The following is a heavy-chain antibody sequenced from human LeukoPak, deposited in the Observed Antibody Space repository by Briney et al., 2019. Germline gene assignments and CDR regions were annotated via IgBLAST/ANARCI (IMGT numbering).Heavy chain of an antibody. CDR3: GRVIPGESGIDS. CDR1: GGSISSSSYY. D-gene: IGHD3-10*01. CDR2: IHYSGST. J-gene: IGHJ4*02. Sequence: PSETLSLTCTVSGGSISSSSYYWGWIRQPPGKGLEWIGSIHYSGSTYYNPSLKSRVTISVDTSKNQFSLKLSSVTAADTAVYYCGRVIPGESGIDSWGQGILVTVSS. V-gene: IGHV4-39*01.